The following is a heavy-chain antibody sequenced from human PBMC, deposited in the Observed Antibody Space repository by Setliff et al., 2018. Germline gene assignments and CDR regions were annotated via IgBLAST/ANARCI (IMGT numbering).Heavy chain of an antibody. CDR1: GYSISSGYY. D-gene: IGHD3-9*01. V-gene: IGHV4-38-2*02. Sequence: PSETLSLTCTVSGYSISSGYYWGWIRQPPGKGLEWIGSIYHSGSTYYNPSLKSRVTISVDTSKNQFSLKLSSVTAADTAVYYCARDVLQYFDWGQGTLVTVSS. CDR2: IYHSGST. J-gene: IGHJ4*02. CDR3: ARDVLQYFD.